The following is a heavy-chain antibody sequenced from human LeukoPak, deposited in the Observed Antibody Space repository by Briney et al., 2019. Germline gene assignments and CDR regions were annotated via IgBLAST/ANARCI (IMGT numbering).Heavy chain of an antibody. CDR1: RFTFSSYS. V-gene: IGHV3-21*01. CDR3: AREGRQRLVLNAFDI. Sequence: GGSLRLSCAASRFTFSSYSMNWVRQAPGKGLEWVSSISSSSSYIYYADSVKGRFTISRDNAKNSLYLQMNSLRAEDTAVYYCAREGRQRLVLNAFDIWGQGTMVTVSS. J-gene: IGHJ3*02. D-gene: IGHD6-13*01. CDR2: ISSSSSYI.